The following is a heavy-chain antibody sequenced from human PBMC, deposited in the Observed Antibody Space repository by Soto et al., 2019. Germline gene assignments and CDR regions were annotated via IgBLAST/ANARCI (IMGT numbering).Heavy chain of an antibody. Sequence: SETLSLTCAVYGGSFRGYYLSWIRQPPGKGLEWIGEINHSGSTNYNPSLKSRVTISADTSKKQFSLNLSSVTAADTAVYYCARDFRTSYSSSWYNWFDPWGQGTLVTVSS. D-gene: IGHD6-13*01. CDR1: GGSFRGYY. CDR3: ARDFRTSYSSSWYNWFDP. CDR2: INHSGST. J-gene: IGHJ5*02. V-gene: IGHV4-34*01.